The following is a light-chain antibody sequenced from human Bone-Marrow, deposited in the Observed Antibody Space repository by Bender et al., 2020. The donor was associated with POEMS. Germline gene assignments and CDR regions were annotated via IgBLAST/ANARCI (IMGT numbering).Light chain of an antibody. CDR1: SSDVGDYNY. CDR3: RSYGTTTTVV. CDR2: DVT. Sequence: QSALTQPASVSGSPGQSITISCTGSSSDVGDYNYVSWYQQHPGEVPKLIIFDVTNRPSGVSNRFSGSKSGNTASLTISGLQTEDEADYYCRSYGTTTTVVFGGGTKVTVL. J-gene: IGLJ2*01. V-gene: IGLV2-14*03.